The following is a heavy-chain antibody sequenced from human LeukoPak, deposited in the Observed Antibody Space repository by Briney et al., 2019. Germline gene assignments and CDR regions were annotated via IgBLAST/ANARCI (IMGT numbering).Heavy chain of an antibody. CDR3: ARGVTMIVVVIHDWYFDL. J-gene: IGHJ2*01. CDR1: GGSISSSSYY. D-gene: IGHD3-22*01. V-gene: IGHV4-39*01. CDR2: IYYTRST. Sequence: SETLSLTCTVSGGSISSSSYYWGWIRQPPGKGLEWIGSIYYTRSTYYNPSLKSRVTISVDTSKNQFSLKLTSVTAADTAVYYCARGVTMIVVVIHDWYFDLWGRGTLVTVSS.